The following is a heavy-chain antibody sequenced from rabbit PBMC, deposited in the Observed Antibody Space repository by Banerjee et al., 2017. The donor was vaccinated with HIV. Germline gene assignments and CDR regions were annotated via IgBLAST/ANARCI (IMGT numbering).Heavy chain of an antibody. V-gene: IGHV1S45*01. J-gene: IGHJ4*01. CDR1: GIDFSDNYW. CDR3: ARGSAAMTMVITGFYFNL. D-gene: IGHD2-1*01. Sequence: QEQLEESGGDLVKPGTSLTLTCKASGIDFSDNYWMCWVRQAPGKGLECIACIYAGSSGSTYYASWAKGRFTISKTSSTTVTLQMTSLTAADTATYFCARGSAAMTMVITGFYFNLWGPGTLVTVS. CDR2: IYAGSSGST.